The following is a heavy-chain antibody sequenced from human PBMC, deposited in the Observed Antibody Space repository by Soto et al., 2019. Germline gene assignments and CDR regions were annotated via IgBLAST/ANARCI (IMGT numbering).Heavy chain of an antibody. J-gene: IGHJ4*02. CDR1: GGTFSSNA. Sequence: QVQLVQSGAEVKKPGSSVKVSCKASGGTFSSNAISWVRQAPGQGLEWMGGIIPIYASPNYAQNFQGRVTPTADKATSTPYLELSLLKFADSAIYYCAVTVTGSRSPLAHWGRGTLVIVSS. D-gene: IGHD3-9*01. CDR3: AVTVTGSRSPLAH. V-gene: IGHV1-69*06. CDR2: IIPIYASP.